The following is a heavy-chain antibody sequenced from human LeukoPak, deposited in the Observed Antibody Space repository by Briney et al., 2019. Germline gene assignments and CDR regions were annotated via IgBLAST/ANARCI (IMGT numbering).Heavy chain of an antibody. CDR1: GGSISSYY. Sequence: PSETLSLTCTASGGSISSYYWSWIRQPAGKGLEWIGRIYSSGSTDSSPSLKGRVNISVDKSKKQFSLKLSSVTAADTAVYYCARDGGYYYLDVWGKGTTVTVSS. D-gene: IGHD3-16*01. CDR2: IYSSGST. V-gene: IGHV4-4*07. J-gene: IGHJ6*03. CDR3: ARDGGYYYLDV.